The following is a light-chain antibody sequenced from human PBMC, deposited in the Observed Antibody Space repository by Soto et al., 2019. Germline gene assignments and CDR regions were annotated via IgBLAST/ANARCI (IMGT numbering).Light chain of an antibody. Sequence: DIQMTQSPSSLSASVGDRVTITCRASQSISSYLNWYQQKPGKAPKLLIYAASSFQSGVPSRFSGSGSGTDFTLTISSLQPEDFATYYCQQSYSTPPITVGQGTRLEIK. V-gene: IGKV1-39*01. CDR3: QQSYSTPPIT. CDR2: AAS. J-gene: IGKJ5*01. CDR1: QSISSY.